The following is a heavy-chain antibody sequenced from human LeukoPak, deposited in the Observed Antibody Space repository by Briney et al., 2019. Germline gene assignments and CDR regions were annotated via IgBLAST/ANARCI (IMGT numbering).Heavy chain of an antibody. D-gene: IGHD6-19*01. CDR1: GFTFSTFW. Sequence: GGSLRLSCATSGFTFSTFWMHWVRQAPGKGLEWVSYISSSGSTIYYADSVKGRFTISRDNAKNSLYLQMNSLRAEDTAVYYCARDHPSSIAVYFDYWGQGTLVTVSS. V-gene: IGHV3-11*01. J-gene: IGHJ4*02. CDR3: ARDHPSSIAVYFDY. CDR2: ISSSGSTI.